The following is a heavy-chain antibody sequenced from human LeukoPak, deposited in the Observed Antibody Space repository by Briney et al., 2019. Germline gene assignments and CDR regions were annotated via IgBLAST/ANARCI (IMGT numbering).Heavy chain of an antibody. CDR3: ARDRVALLWFGELDY. CDR1: GFTFSSYA. CDR2: ISSNGGST. J-gene: IGHJ4*02. V-gene: IGHV3-64*01. D-gene: IGHD3-10*01. Sequence: GGSLRPSCAASGFTFSSYAMHWVRQAPGKGLEYVSAISSNGGSTYYANSVKGRFTISRDNSKNTLYLQMGSLRAEDMAVYHCARDRVALLWFGELDYWGQGTLVTVPS.